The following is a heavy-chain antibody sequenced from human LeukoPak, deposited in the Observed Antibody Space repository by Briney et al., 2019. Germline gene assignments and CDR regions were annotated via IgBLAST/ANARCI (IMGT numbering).Heavy chain of an antibody. CDR2: IYTSGST. CDR3: ARVGMWWAIDY. J-gene: IGHJ4*02. Sequence: SETLSLTCTVSGGSISSGSYYWSWIRQPAGKGLEWIGRIYTSGSTNYNPSLKSRVTISVDTSKNQFSLKLSSVTAADTAVYYRARVGMWWAIDYWGQGTLVTVSS. V-gene: IGHV4-61*02. CDR1: GGSISSGSYY. D-gene: IGHD2-21*01.